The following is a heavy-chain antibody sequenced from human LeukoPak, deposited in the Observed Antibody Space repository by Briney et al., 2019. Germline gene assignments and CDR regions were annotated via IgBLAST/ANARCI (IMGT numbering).Heavy chain of an antibody. V-gene: IGHV1-46*01. CDR2: INLSGGST. D-gene: IGHD4/OR15-4a*01. Sequence: GASVKVSGKASGFTFINYYMHWVRQAPGQGLEWLGIINLSGGSTHYPHKFQDRVTITRDTSTSTVYMELSSLRSEDTAVYYCARDLDYGEKSEDYWGQGTLVTVSS. J-gene: IGHJ4*02. CDR3: ARDLDYGEKSEDY. CDR1: GFTFINYY.